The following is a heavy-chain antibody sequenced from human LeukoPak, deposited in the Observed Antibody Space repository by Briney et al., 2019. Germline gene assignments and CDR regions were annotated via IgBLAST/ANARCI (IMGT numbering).Heavy chain of an antibody. D-gene: IGHD3-3*01. J-gene: IGHJ4*02. CDR1: GFTFSSYA. CDR2: ISGSGGST. Sequence: GGSLRLSCAASGFTFSSYAMSWVRQAPGKGLEWVSAISGSGGSTYYADSVKGRFTISRDNSKNTLYLQMNSLRAEDTAVYYCAKGDDFWSGTTAFDYWGQGTLVTVSS. CDR3: AKGDDFWSGTTAFDY. V-gene: IGHV3-23*01.